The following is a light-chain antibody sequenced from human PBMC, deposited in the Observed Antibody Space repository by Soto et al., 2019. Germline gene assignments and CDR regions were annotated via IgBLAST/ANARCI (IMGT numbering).Light chain of an antibody. CDR1: QSVRNF. CDR3: KQYGRSRWT. V-gene: IGKV3-15*01. Sequence: EIVMTQSPATLSVSPGDRATLSCRASQSVRNFLGWYQQKPGQAPRLLIYNVSTTATGIPDRISGSGSGTEFTLTISSLQSEDFAVYYWKQYGRSRWTFGHGRKV. J-gene: IGKJ1*01. CDR2: NVS.